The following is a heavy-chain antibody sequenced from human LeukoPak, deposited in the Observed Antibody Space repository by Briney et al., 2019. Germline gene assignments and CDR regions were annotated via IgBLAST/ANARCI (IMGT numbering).Heavy chain of an antibody. Sequence: PSETLTLTCTVSGGSISSCSYYWGWIRQPPGKGLEWIGSIYYSGSTYYNLSLKSRVTISVDTSKNQFTLKLSSVTAADTAVYYCASGSGYVDYWGQGTLVTVSS. J-gene: IGHJ4*02. CDR3: ASGSGYVDY. CDR1: GGSISSCSYY. CDR2: IYYSGST. D-gene: IGHD2-15*01. V-gene: IGHV4-39*01.